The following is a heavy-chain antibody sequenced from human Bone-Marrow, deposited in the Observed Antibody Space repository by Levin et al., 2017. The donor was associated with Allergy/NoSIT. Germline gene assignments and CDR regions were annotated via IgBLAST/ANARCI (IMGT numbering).Heavy chain of an antibody. V-gene: IGHV3-30-3*01. CDR3: ARDRDVLLWFGELLG. CDR2: ISYDGSNK. D-gene: IGHD3-10*01. J-gene: IGHJ4*02. CDR1: GFTFSSYA. Sequence: GGSLRLSCAASGFTFSSYAMHWVRQAPGKGLEWVAVISYDGSNKYYADSVKGRFTISRDNSKNTLYLQMNSLRAEDTAVYYCARDRDVLLWFGELLGWGQGTLVTVSS.